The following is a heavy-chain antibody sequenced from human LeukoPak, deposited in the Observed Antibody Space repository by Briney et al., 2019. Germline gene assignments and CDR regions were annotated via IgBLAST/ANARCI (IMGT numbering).Heavy chain of an antibody. V-gene: IGHV4-34*01. CDR3: ARVLSWFDP. CDR2: INHRGST. CDR1: GGSFIGYY. Sequence: SETLSLTCAVYGGSFIGYYWSWIRQPPGKGLEWIGEINHRGSTNYNPSLKSRVTISVDTSKNQFSLKLSSVTAADTAVYYCARVLSWFDPWGQGTLVTVSS. D-gene: IGHD3-10*01. J-gene: IGHJ5*02.